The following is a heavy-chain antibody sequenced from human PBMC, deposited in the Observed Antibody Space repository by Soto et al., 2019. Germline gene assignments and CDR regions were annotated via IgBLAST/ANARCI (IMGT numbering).Heavy chain of an antibody. V-gene: IGHV1-18*01. Sequence: QVQLAQSGTEVRRPGASVKVSCTASGYTFRNYGLSWVRQAPGQGLEWMGWISPYNGDTKYTQKFQGRVTMTTDTSTSTTYMELSSLRFDDTAVYYCARGEWLLGLDYWGQGTLVTVSS. CDR2: ISPYNGDT. CDR3: ARGEWLLGLDY. J-gene: IGHJ4*02. CDR1: GYTFRNYG. D-gene: IGHD3-16*01.